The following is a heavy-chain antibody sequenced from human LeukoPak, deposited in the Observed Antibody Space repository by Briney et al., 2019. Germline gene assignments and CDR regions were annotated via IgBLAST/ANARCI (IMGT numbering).Heavy chain of an antibody. J-gene: IGHJ4*02. CDR2: INPNSGGT. V-gene: IGHV1-2*02. Sequence: GASVKVSCKASGYTFTGYYMHWVRQAPGQGLEWMGWINPNSGGTNYAQKFQGRVTMTRDTSISTAYMELSRLRSDDTAVYYCAGGFWSGYYYYFDYWGQGTLVTVSS. CDR3: AGGFWSGYYYYFDY. CDR1: GYTFTGYY. D-gene: IGHD3-3*01.